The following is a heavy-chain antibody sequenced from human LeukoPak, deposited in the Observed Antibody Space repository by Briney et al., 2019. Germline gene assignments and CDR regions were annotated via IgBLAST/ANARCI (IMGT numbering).Heavy chain of an antibody. D-gene: IGHD6-19*01. V-gene: IGHV3-23*01. J-gene: IGHJ4*02. CDR1: GFTFSSSA. CDR2: ISHSADLT. Sequence: GGSLRLSCAASGFTFSSSAMSWVRQAPGRGLEWLSAISHSADLTFYADSVTGRFIISRDNSKNTFYLQMDSLRAEDTAVYYCASRSPAIAVAGGLDYWGQGTLVTVSS. CDR3: ASRSPAIAVAGGLDY.